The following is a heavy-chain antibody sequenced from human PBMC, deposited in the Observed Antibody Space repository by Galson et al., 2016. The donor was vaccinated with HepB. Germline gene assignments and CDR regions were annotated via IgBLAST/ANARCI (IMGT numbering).Heavy chain of an antibody. D-gene: IGHD3-10*01. V-gene: IGHV4-59*01. CDR2: IYDSGYT. CDR1: GGSISRYY. Sequence: LTCTVSGGSISRYYWTWMRQPPGKGLEWIGYIYDSGYTNYEPSLQSRVTISVDPSKNQFSLKLRSVTAADTAVYYCARDYNGVLYWGQGTLVTVSS. J-gene: IGHJ4*02. CDR3: ARDYNGVLY.